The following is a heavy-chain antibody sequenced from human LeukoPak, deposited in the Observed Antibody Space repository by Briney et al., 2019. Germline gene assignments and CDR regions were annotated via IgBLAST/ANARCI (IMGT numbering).Heavy chain of an antibody. CDR3: ARDVRGDFFDY. CDR2: IKHDANEK. V-gene: IGHV3-7*01. CDR1: GLTFSSYG. Sequence: GPSLRLSWAASGLTFSSYGMSWARLAAGKGREWVDNIKHDANEKYYLDSVRGRFTISRDNARNSLYLQMNSLRVEDTDVYYCARDVRGDFFDYWGLGTLVTVSS. J-gene: IGHJ4*02.